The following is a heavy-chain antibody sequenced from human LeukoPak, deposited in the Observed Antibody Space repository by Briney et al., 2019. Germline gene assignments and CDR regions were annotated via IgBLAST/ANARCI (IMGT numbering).Heavy chain of an antibody. CDR3: TTDQGRRITAVPY. CDR1: GFTFSDAW. V-gene: IGHV3-15*01. D-gene: IGHD4-17*01. J-gene: IGHJ4*02. Sequence: GGSLRLSCAASGFTFSDAWMSWVRQAPGKGLEWGGHIKSKADGGTTDYAASVKGRFTISRDDSKNTLYLQMNSLKTEDTAVYYCTTDQGRRITAVPYWGQGTPDTVSS. CDR2: IKSKADGGTT.